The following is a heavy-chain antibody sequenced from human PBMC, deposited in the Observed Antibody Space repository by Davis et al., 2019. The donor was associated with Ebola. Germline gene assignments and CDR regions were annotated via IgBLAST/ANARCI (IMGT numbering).Heavy chain of an antibody. CDR3: ARHDYDFWSGYYAETWFDP. Sequence: SETLSLTCSVSGDSIRGGTYYWDWIRQPPGKGLEWIGSVSYSGGMYTTSMYYNASLKSRVTISVDTSKNQFSLKLSSVTAADTAVYYCARHDYDFWSGYYAETWFDPWGQGTLVTVSS. CDR1: GDSIRGGTYY. V-gene: IGHV4-39*01. CDR2: VSYSGGMYTTSM. J-gene: IGHJ5*02. D-gene: IGHD3-3*01.